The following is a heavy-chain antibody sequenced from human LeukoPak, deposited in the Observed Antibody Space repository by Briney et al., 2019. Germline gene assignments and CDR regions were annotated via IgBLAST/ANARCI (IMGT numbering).Heavy chain of an antibody. CDR2: IRGSGGTT. CDR1: GFTFSTYA. J-gene: IGHJ4*02. V-gene: IGHV3-23*01. D-gene: IGHD5-24*01. CDR3: ARDAGRWPPFDY. Sequence: PGGSLRLSCVASGFTFSTYAMNWVRQAPGKGLEWVSNIRGSGGTTYYADSVKGRFTISRDNAKNSLYLQMNSLRAEDTAVYYCARDAGRWPPFDYWGQGTLVTVSS.